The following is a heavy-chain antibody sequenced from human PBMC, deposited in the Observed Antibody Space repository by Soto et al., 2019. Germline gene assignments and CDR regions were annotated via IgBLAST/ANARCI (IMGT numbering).Heavy chain of an antibody. CDR2: IIPIFGTA. D-gene: IGHD3-10*01. CDR3: AGDLYYYGSGSIYYYYGMDV. V-gene: IGHV1-69*01. J-gene: IGHJ6*02. CDR1: GGTFSSYA. Sequence: QVQLVQSGAEVKKPGSSVKVSCKASGGTFSSYAISWVRQAPGQGLEWMGGIIPIFGTANYAQKFQGRVTITAYESTSTAYMELSSLRSEDTAVYYCAGDLYYYGSGSIYYYYGMDVWGQGTTVTVSS.